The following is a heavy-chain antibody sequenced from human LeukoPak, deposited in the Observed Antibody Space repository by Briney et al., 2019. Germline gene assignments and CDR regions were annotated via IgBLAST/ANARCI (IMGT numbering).Heavy chain of an antibody. CDR3: ARACSGGSCYGDAFDI. CDR1: GGTFSSYA. D-gene: IGHD2-15*01. Sequence: ASVKVSCKASGGTFSSYAISWVRQAPGQGLEWMGRIIPILGIANYAQKFQGRVTITADKSTSTAYMEPSSLRSEDTAVYYCARACSGGSCYGDAFDIWGQGTMVTVSS. J-gene: IGHJ3*02. V-gene: IGHV1-69*04. CDR2: IIPILGIA.